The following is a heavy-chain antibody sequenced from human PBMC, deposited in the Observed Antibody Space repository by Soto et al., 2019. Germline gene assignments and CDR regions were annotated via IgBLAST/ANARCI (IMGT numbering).Heavy chain of an antibody. CDR1: GRSISRYY. CDR2: IYYSGST. D-gene: IGHD6-13*01. J-gene: IGHJ4*02. V-gene: IGHV4-59*08. Sequence: PPETLSLTCPVSGRSISRYYWSWIRQPPGKGLEWIGYIYYSGSTNYNPSLKSRVTISVDTSKNQFSLKLSSVTAADTAVYYCASNQYSSSWYYFDYWGQGTLVTVSS. CDR3: ASNQYSSSWYYFDY.